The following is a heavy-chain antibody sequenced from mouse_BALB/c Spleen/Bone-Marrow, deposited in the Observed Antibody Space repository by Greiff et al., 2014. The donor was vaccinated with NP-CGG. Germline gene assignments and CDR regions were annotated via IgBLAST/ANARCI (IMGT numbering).Heavy chain of an antibody. V-gene: IGHV14-3*02. Sequence: VQLQQSGAELVKPGASVKLSCTASGFNIKDTYMHWVKQRPEQGLEWIGRIDPANGNNKYDPKFQGKATITADTSSNTAYLQLSSLTSEDTAVYYCAVYDYEGFAYWGQGTLVTVSA. J-gene: IGHJ3*01. CDR2: IDPANGNN. CDR3: AVYDYEGFAY. D-gene: IGHD2-4*01. CDR1: GFNIKDTY.